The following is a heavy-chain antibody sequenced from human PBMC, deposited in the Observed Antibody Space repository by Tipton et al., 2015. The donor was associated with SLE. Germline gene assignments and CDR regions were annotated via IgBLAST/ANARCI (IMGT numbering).Heavy chain of an antibody. CDR2: IYSGGST. J-gene: IGHJ4*02. D-gene: IGHD6-13*01. Sequence: SLRLSCAASGFTVSSNYMTWVRQTPGKGLGWVSVIYSGGSTHYADSVKGRFTISRDSSKNTVSLQMSSLRIEDTAVYYCARGTSNTRYAADYWGQGTLVTVSS. V-gene: IGHV3-53*05. CDR1: GFTVSSNY. CDR3: ARGTSNTRYAADY.